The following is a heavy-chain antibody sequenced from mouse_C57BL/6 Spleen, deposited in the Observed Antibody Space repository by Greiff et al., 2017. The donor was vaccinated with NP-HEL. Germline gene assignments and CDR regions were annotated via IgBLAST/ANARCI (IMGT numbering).Heavy chain of an antibody. CDR2: INPSHGGT. J-gene: IGHJ4*01. CDR3: ARGDYYGSSGDS. V-gene: IGHV1-53*01. Sequence: VQLQQPGTELVKPGASVKLSCKASGYTFTSYWMHWVKQRPGQGLEWIGNINPSHGGTNYNEKFKCKATLTVVKSSRTAYLQLSSLTSEDSAVYYCARGDYYGSSGDSWGQEATDTASS. D-gene: IGHD1-1*01. CDR1: GYTFTSYW.